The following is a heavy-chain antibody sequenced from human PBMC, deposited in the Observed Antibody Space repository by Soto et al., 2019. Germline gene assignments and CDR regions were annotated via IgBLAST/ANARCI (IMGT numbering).Heavy chain of an antibody. V-gene: IGHV1-3*01. CDR2: INPDNGNT. CDR3: ARPRIAASGQYFDY. D-gene: IGHD6-13*01. CDR1: GYTFTRYT. Sequence: ASVKVFCKASGYTFTRYTMNWVRQAPGQSLEGMGWINPDNGNTKSSQKFQDRVIITRDTSASTAYMDLSSLRSEDTAAYYCARPRIAASGQYFDYWGQGALVTVSS. J-gene: IGHJ4*02.